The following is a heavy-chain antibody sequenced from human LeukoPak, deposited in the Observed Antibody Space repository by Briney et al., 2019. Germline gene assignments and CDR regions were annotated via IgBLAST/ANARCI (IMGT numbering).Heavy chain of an antibody. CDR2: IYHSGST. CDR3: ARGDYYGSGSYLVWFDP. CDR1: GGSISSGGYS. Sequence: SETLSLTCAVSGGSISSGGYSWSWIRQPPGKGLEWIGYIYHSGSTYYNPSLKSRVTISVDRSKNQFPLKLSSVTAADTAVYYCARGDYYGSGSYLVWFDPWGQGTLVTVSS. D-gene: IGHD3-10*01. V-gene: IGHV4-30-2*01. J-gene: IGHJ5*02.